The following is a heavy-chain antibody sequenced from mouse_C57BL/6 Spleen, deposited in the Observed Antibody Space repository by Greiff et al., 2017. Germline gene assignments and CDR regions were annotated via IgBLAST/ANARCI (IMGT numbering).Heavy chain of an antibody. D-gene: IGHD1-1*01. V-gene: IGHV10-3*01. CDR1: GFTFNTYA. J-gene: IGHJ4*01. CDR3: VGGGGSRGGYCAMDY. CDR2: IRSKSSNYAT. Sequence: GGGLVQPKGSLNLSCAASGFTFNTYAMHWVRQAPGKGLEWVARIRSKSSNYATYYADSVKDRFTISSDDSQSMLYLQMNNLKTEDTAMYYCVGGGGSRGGYCAMDYWGQGTSVTVSS.